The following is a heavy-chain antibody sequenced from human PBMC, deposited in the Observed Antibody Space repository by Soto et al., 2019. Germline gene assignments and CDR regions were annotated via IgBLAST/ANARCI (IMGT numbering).Heavy chain of an antibody. V-gene: IGHV3-15*01. Sequence: EVQLVESGGGLVKPGGSLRLSCAASGFTFSNAWMSWVRQAPGKGLEWVGGIKSKTDGGTTDYAAPVKGRFTISRDDSKNTLYLQMNSLKTEDTAVYYCTTGQQGYWGQGTLVTVSS. D-gene: IGHD6-13*01. CDR2: IKSKTDGGTT. J-gene: IGHJ4*02. CDR3: TTGQQGY. CDR1: GFTFSNAW.